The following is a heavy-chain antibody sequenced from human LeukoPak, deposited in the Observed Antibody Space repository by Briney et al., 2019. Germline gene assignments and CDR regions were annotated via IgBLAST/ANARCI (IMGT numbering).Heavy chain of an antibody. CDR2: ISYDGSNK. V-gene: IGHV3-30*04. J-gene: IGHJ4*02. Sequence: TGGSLRLSCAASGFTFSSYAMHWVRQAPGKGLEWVAVISYDGSNKYYADSVKGRFTISRDNSKNTLYLQMNSLRAEDTAVYYCARPMDTAMVPACDYWGQGTLVTVSS. CDR1: GFTFSSYA. D-gene: IGHD5-18*01. CDR3: ARPMDTAMVPACDY.